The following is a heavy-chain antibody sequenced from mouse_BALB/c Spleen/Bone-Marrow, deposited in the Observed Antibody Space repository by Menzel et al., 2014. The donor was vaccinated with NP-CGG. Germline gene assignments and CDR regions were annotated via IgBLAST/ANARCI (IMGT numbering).Heavy chain of an antibody. J-gene: IGHJ3*01. CDR1: GFSLTSYG. V-gene: IGHV2-2*02. CDR2: IWSGRST. CDR3: ARNSGGFAY. Sequence: QVQLQQSGPGLVQPSQSLSITCTVSGFSLTSYGVHWVRQSPGKGLEWLGVIWSGRSTDYNAAFISRLSISKDNSKSQVFFKMSSLQANDTAIYCCARNSGGFAYWGQGTLVTVSA.